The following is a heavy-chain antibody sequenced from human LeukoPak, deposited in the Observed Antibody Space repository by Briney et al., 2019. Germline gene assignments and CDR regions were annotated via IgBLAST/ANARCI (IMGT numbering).Heavy chain of an antibody. J-gene: IGHJ5*02. CDR2: ISWNSGSI. Sequence: GRSLRLSCAASGFTFDDYAMHWVRQAPGKGLEWVSGISWNSGSIGYADSVKGRFTISRDNAKNSLYLQMNSLRAEDAALYYCAKDQDSSSWGWFDPWGQGTLVTVSS. V-gene: IGHV3-9*01. CDR1: GFTFDDYA. CDR3: AKDQDSSSWGWFDP. D-gene: IGHD6-13*01.